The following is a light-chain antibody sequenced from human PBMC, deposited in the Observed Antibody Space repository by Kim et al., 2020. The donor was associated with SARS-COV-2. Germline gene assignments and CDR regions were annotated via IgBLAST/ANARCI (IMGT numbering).Light chain of an antibody. CDR2: EDN. CDR1: SGSIASNY. V-gene: IGLV6-57*01. J-gene: IGLJ3*02. Sequence: NFMLTKPHSVSESPGKTVTISCTRSSGSIASNYVQWYQQRTGSSPTTVIYEDNQRPSGVPDRFSGSIDSSSNSSSLTISGLKTEHEADYYCQSYDSSNQVFGGGTPLTVL. CDR3: QSYDSSNQV.